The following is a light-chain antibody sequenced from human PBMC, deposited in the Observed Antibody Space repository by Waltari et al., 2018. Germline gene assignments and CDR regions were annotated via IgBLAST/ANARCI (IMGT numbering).Light chain of an antibody. Sequence: QSALTQPASVSGSPGQSITISCTGTSSDIGAYNFVSWYHQHPGKAPKFMIYDVSYRPSGVSSRFSGSKSGNTASLTISWLQIEDEADYYCCSYRTPDTLVFGTGTKVTVL. J-gene: IGLJ1*01. V-gene: IGLV2-14*03. CDR2: DVS. CDR1: SSDIGAYNF. CDR3: CSYRTPDTLV.